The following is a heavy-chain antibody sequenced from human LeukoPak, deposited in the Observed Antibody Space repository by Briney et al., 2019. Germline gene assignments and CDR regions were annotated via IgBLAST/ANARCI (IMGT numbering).Heavy chain of an antibody. V-gene: IGHV4-34*01. CDR3: ARHSYSSGWYGGDGFDY. CDR1: GGSFSGYY. CDR2: INHSGST. D-gene: IGHD6-19*01. Sequence: PSETLSLTCAVYGGSFSGYYWSWIRQPPGKGLEWIGEINHSGSTNYNPSLKSRVTISVDTSKNQFSLKLSSVTAADTAVYYCARHSYSSGWYGGDGFDYWGQGTLVTVSS. J-gene: IGHJ4*02.